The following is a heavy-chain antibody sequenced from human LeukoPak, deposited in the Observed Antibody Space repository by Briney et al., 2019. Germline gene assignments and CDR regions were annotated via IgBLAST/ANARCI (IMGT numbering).Heavy chain of an antibody. V-gene: IGHV3-30*04. CDR3: ARDAQRLVVPATNWFDP. J-gene: IGHJ5*02. CDR2: ISYDGSTE. Sequence: GGSLRLSCAASGFTFSSYAMHWVRQAPGKGLEWVAVISYDGSTEYYADSVKGRFTISRDNAKNSLYLQMNSLRAEDTAVYYCARDAQRLVVPATNWFDPWGQGTLVIVSS. CDR1: GFTFSSYA. D-gene: IGHD2-2*01.